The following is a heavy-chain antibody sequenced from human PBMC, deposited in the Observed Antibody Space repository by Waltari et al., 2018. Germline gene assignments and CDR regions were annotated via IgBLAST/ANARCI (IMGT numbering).Heavy chain of an antibody. Sequence: QVQLVESGGGVVQPGRSLRLSCAASGFTFRSYAMHWVRQAPGKGLEWVAVISYDGSNKYYADSVKGRFTISRDNSKNTLYLQMNSLRAEDTAVYYCARTGGNPTYYFDYWGQGTLVTVSS. V-gene: IGHV3-30-3*01. CDR3: ARTGGNPTYYFDY. CDR2: ISYDGSNK. J-gene: IGHJ4*02. CDR1: GFTFRSYA. D-gene: IGHD2-15*01.